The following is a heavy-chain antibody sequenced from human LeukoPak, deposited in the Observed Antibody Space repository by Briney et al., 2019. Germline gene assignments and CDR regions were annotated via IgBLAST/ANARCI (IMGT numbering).Heavy chain of an antibody. CDR3: AIDSSSWNIFDS. CDR2: ISGSGYST. CDR1: GFTFTTYT. Sequence: PGGSLRLSCAASGFTFTTYTMTWVRQAPGRGLEWISSISGSGYSTYYADSVKGRLTISRDNSNNTLHLQVNNLRDEDTAFYYCAIDSSSWNIFDSWGQGTLVTVSS. V-gene: IGHV3-23*01. J-gene: IGHJ5*01. D-gene: IGHD6-13*01.